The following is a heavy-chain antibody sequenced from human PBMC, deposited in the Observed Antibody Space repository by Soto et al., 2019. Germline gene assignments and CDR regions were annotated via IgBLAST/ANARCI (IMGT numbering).Heavy chain of an antibody. Sequence: PSETLSLTCTVSGGSISSYYWSWIRQPPGKGLEWIGYIYYSGSTNYNPSLKSRVTISVDTSKNQFSLKLSSVTAADTAVYYCARLESFNIAARGGGWFDPWGQGTLVTVSS. J-gene: IGHJ5*02. CDR2: IYYSGST. CDR1: GGSISSYY. V-gene: IGHV4-59*08. CDR3: ARLESFNIAARGGGWFDP. D-gene: IGHD6-25*01.